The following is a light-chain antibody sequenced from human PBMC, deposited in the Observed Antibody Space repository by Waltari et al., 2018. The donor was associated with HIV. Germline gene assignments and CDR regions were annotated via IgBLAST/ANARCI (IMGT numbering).Light chain of an antibody. CDR3: AAWDSSLSVAV. CDR2: DTY. Sequence: QSVLTQPPSVSAAPGQKVTIPCSGGSFNIGNNYVSWYQQVPGTAPKLLIYDTYNRPSGMPDRFSGSKSATSATLVIDGLQTGDEADYYCAAWDSSLSVAVFGGGTQVTVL. CDR1: SFNIGNNY. V-gene: IGLV1-51*01. J-gene: IGLJ3*02.